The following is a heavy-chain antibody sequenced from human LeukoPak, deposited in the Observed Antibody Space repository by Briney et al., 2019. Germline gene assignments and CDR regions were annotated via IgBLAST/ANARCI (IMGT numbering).Heavy chain of an antibody. CDR2: IRYDGSNT. CDR3: AKDPGYSYGTSFDY. V-gene: IGHV3-30*02. CDR1: GFTFSTYG. J-gene: IGHJ4*02. Sequence: GGSLRLSCAASGFTFSTYGMHWVRQAPGKGLEWVAFIRYDGSNTYYADSVKGQFTISRDNSKNTLYLQMNSLRAEDTAVYYCAKDPGYSYGTSFDYWGQGTLVTVSS. D-gene: IGHD5-18*01.